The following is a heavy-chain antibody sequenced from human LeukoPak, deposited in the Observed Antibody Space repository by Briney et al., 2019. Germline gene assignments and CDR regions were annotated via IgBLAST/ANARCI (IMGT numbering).Heavy chain of an antibody. J-gene: IGHJ6*03. D-gene: IGHD6-13*01. CDR2: IYSGGST. Sequence: PGGSLRLSCAASGFTVSGNYMTWVRQAPGKGLEWVSVIYSGGSTYYADSVKGRFTISRDNSKNTLYLQMNSLRAEDTAVYYCARPAAGGYYYYYYMDVWGKGTTVTVSS. CDR3: ARPAAGGYYYYYYMDV. V-gene: IGHV3-66*02. CDR1: GFTVSGNY.